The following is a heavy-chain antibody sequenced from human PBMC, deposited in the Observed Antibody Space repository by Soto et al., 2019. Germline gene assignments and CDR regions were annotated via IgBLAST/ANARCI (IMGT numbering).Heavy chain of an antibody. CDR2: IVPLFGTT. CDR1: GGNFTSYA. CDR3: PKASGRSWYNWFDP. Sequence: QVQLVQSGAEVKKPGSSVKVSCKASGGNFTSYAISWVRQAPGQGLEFMGGIVPLFGTTNYAHKFRGRVTVTADESTSTVYMEMSNLRSEDTAVYYCPKASGRSWYNWFDPWGQGTLVTVST. J-gene: IGHJ5*02. D-gene: IGHD6-13*01. V-gene: IGHV1-69*01.